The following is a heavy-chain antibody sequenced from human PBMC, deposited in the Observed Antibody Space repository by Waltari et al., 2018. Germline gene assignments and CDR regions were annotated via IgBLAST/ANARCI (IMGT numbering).Heavy chain of an antibody. CDR1: GDPFSSYA. J-gene: IGHJ4*02. D-gene: IGHD5-12*01. CDR2: IIPIFGTA. Sequence: QVQLVQSGAEVKKPGSSVQVSCKASGDPFSSYAISWVGRAPGQGLEWMGGIIPIFGTANYAQKFQGRVTITADESTSTAYMELSSLRSEDTAVYYCAREEMATIGGYYFDYWGQGTLVTVSS. CDR3: AREEMATIGGYYFDY. V-gene: IGHV1-69*12.